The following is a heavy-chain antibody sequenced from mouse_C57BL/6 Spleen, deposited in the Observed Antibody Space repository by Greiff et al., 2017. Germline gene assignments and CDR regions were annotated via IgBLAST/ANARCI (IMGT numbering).Heavy chain of an antibody. J-gene: IGHJ3*01. CDR1: GFSLTSYG. V-gene: IGHV2-5*01. CDR2: IWRGGST. D-gene: IGHD1-1*01. CDR3: AKNLHGSSYGFAY. Sequence: QVQLKESGPGLVQPSQSLSITCTVSGFSLTSYGVHWVRQSPGKGLEWLGVIWRGGSTDYNAAFMSRLSITKDNSKSQVFFKMNSLQADDTAIYYCAKNLHGSSYGFAYWGQGTLVTVSA.